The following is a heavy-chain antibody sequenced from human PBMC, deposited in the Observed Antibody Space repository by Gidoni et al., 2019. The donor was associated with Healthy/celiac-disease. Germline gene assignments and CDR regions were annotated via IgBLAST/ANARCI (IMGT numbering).Heavy chain of an antibody. CDR1: CGSVSSSSYY. D-gene: IGHD2-2*01. Sequence: QLPLQESVPGLVKPSETLSLTCTVSCGSVSSSSYYWGWIRQPPGKGLEWIGSIYYSGSTYYNPSRKSLVTISVDTSKNQFSLKLSSVTAADTAVYYCARLFSFAGDYWGQGTLVTVSS. J-gene: IGHJ4*02. V-gene: IGHV4-39*01. CDR3: ARLFSFAGDY. CDR2: IYYSGST.